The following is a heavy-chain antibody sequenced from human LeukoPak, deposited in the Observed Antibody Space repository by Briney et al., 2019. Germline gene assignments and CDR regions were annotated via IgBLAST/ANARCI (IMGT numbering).Heavy chain of an antibody. CDR3: ARDYDIEAGTYFDY. Sequence: GGSLRLSCAASGFTFSSYGMHWVRQAPGKGLEWVAVISYDGSNKYYADSVKGRFTISRDNSKNTLYLQMNSLRAEDTAVYYCARDYDIEAGTYFDYWGQGTLVTVSS. D-gene: IGHD3-9*01. CDR1: GFTFSSYG. J-gene: IGHJ4*02. V-gene: IGHV3-30*03. CDR2: ISYDGSNK.